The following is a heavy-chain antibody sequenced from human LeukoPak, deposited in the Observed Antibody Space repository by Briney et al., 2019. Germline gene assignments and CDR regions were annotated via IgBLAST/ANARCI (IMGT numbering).Heavy chain of an antibody. CDR3: ARKIGYSSGWYWDY. CDR1: GFTFSSYA. J-gene: IGHJ4*02. CDR2: ISAGGGTT. D-gene: IGHD6-19*01. V-gene: IGHV3-23*01. Sequence: GGSLRLSCAASGFTFSSYAMTWVRQAPGKGLEWVSSISAGGGTTNYADSVKGRCTISRDNSKNTLHLQMNRLRAEDTAVYYCARKIGYSSGWYWDYWGQGTLVTVSS.